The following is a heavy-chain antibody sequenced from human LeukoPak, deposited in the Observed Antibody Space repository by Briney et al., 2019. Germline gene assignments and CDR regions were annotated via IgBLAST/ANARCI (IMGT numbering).Heavy chain of an antibody. CDR1: GGSFSGYS. D-gene: IGHD6-19*01. J-gene: IGHJ1*01. CDR3: TRCRMAVAGQPEFFQH. CDR2: INHSGST. V-gene: IGHV4-34*01. Sequence: SETLSLTCAVYGGSFSGYSWTWIRQPPGKGLEWIGEINHSGSTNYNPSLESRVTISVDASKNQFSLELRSVTAADTAVYYCTRCRMAVAGQPEFFQHWGQGTLGTVSS.